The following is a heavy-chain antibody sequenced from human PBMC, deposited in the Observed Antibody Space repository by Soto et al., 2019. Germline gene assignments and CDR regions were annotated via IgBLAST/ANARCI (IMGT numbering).Heavy chain of an antibody. CDR3: AVPVLNYYYGMEV. Sequence: SVKVSCKASGGTFSSYAISWVRQAPGQGLEWMGGIIPIFGTANYAQKFQGRVTITADESTSTAYMELSSLRSEDTAVYYCAVPVLNYYYGMEVWGQGTTVTVSS. CDR1: GGTFSSYA. V-gene: IGHV1-69*13. D-gene: IGHD2-8*01. CDR2: IIPIFGTA. J-gene: IGHJ6*02.